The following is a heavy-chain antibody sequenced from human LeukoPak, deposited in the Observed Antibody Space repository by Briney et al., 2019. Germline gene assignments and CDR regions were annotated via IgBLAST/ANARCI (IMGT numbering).Heavy chain of an antibody. D-gene: IGHD2-2*02. V-gene: IGHV4-59*11. Sequence: SETLSLTCTVSGGSISSHYWSWIRRPPGKGLEWIGYIYYSGSTDYNPSLKSRVTISVDTSKNQFSLRLSSVTAADTAVYYCARRYCSSTNCYSHNWFDPWGQGTLVTVSS. CDR3: ARRYCSSTNCYSHNWFDP. J-gene: IGHJ5*02. CDR2: IYYSGST. CDR1: GGSISSHY.